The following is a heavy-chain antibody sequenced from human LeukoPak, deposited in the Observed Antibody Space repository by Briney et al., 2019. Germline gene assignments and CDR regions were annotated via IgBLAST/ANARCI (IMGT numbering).Heavy chain of an antibody. CDR3: ATSKDTAGGPY. Sequence: GGSLRLSCAASGFTFRTYWMSWVRQAPGKGLEWGAKIKQDGSEKYYVDSVKGRFTISRDNAENSLFLQMNSLRAEDTAVYYCATSKDTAGGPYWGQGTLVTVSS. J-gene: IGHJ4*02. V-gene: IGHV3-7*01. D-gene: IGHD5-18*01. CDR2: IKQDGSEK. CDR1: GFTFRTYW.